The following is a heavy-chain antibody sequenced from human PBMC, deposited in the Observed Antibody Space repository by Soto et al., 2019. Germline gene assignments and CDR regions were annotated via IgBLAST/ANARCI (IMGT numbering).Heavy chain of an antibody. V-gene: IGHV5-10-1*01. D-gene: IGHD7-27*01. CDR1: GYSFPTYW. CDR2: IDPSDSQT. J-gene: IGHJ4*02. Sequence: GESLKISCKGSGYSFPTYWISWVRQLPGKGLEWMGRIDPSDSQTNYSPSFQGHVTISVDKSINTAYLQWNSLKASDTAMYYCARLGFPSYWGQGTLVTVS. CDR3: ARLGFPSY.